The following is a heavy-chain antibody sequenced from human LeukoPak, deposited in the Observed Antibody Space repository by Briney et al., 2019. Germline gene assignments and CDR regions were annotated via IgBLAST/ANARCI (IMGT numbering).Heavy chain of an antibody. CDR1: DASIRSINHC. CDR2: IYHSGST. CDR3: ARHPRYDSSGNPSPYYFDH. J-gene: IGHJ4*02. D-gene: IGHD3-22*01. Sequence: SETLSLTCTVSDASIRSINHCWGWIRQPPGKGLEWIASIYHSGSTYYNPSLKSRVSISVHTSKNQFSLQLSSVSAADTAAYFCARHPRYDSSGNPSPYYFDHWGQGTLVTVSS. V-gene: IGHV4-39*01.